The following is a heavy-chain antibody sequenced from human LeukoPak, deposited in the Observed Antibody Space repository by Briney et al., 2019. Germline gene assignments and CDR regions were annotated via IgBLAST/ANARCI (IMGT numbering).Heavy chain of an antibody. J-gene: IGHJ4*02. V-gene: IGHV4-30-4*01. CDR1: GGSISSGDYY. CDR3: AKDHPLIAAAGPFDY. D-gene: IGHD6-13*01. CDR2: IYYSGST. Sequence: SQTLSLTCTVSGGSISSGDYYWSWIRQPPGKGLEWIGYIYYSGSTNYNPSLKSRVTISVDTSKNQFSLKLSSVTAADTAVYYCAKDHPLIAAAGPFDYWGQGTLVTVSS.